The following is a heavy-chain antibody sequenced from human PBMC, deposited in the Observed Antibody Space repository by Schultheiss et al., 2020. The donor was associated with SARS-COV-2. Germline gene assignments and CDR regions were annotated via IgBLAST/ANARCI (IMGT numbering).Heavy chain of an antibody. V-gene: IGHV1-2*06. D-gene: IGHD6-6*01. Sequence: ASVKVSCKASGYTFTGYYMHWVRQAPGQGLEWMGRINPNSGGTNYAQKFQGRVTMTRDTSISTAYMELNSLRAEDTAVYYCARGEDSSSSQIVVWGQGTLVTVSS. CDR2: INPNSGGT. J-gene: IGHJ4*02. CDR1: GYTFTGYY. CDR3: ARGEDSSSSQIVV.